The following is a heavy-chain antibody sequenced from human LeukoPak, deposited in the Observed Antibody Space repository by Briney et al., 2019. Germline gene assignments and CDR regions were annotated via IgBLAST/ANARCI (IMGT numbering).Heavy chain of an antibody. J-gene: IGHJ4*02. D-gene: IGHD5-18*01. V-gene: IGHV1-8*01. CDR3: AKNVRDTGTFDY. CDR2: MNPNSGNT. CDR1: GYTFTTYD. Sequence: ASVKVSCTASGYTFTTYDINWARQATGQGLEWMGWMNPNSGNTGYAQRFQGRVTMTRDTSISTAYMELNSLTSEDTAVYYCAKNVRDTGTFDYWGQGTLVTVSS.